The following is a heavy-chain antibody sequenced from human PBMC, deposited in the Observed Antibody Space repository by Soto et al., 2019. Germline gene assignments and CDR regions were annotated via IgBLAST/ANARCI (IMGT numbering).Heavy chain of an antibody. CDR1: GFTFSGSS. Sequence: LRLSCAASGFTFSGSSVHWVRQASGKGLEWVGHIRSKATGYGTTYAASVKGRFTISRDDSRNTAYLQMNSLKTEDTAVYYCTPGGTSGAYYFNSWGQGVLVTVSS. CDR2: IRSKATGYGT. D-gene: IGHD3-10*01. J-gene: IGHJ4*02. CDR3: TPGGTSGAYYFNS. V-gene: IGHV3-73*01.